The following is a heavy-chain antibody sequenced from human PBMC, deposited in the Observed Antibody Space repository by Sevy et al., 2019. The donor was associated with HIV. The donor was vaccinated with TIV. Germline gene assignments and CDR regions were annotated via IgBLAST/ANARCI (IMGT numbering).Heavy chain of an antibody. CDR1: GFTFSSYE. J-gene: IGHJ4*02. D-gene: IGHD5-12*01. V-gene: IGHV3-48*03. Sequence: GGSLRLSCTASGFTFSSYEMNWVRQAPGKGLEWVSYITLSGSTIYYADSVKGRFTISRDNAKNSLYLQMNSLRAEDTAVYYCAREHPGYNPFDNWGQGTLVTVSS. CDR3: AREHPGYNPFDN. CDR2: ITLSGSTI.